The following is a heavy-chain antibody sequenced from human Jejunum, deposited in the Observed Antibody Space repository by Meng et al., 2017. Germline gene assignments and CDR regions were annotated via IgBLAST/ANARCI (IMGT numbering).Heavy chain of an antibody. CDR3: ARAVSARYGEWDY. D-gene: IGHD4-17*01. J-gene: IGHJ4*02. Sequence: ECGVGLVQPWGSLRLSLAAPGFTFRCYWVVWVRQAPGKGLLWVSRISNDGSYTDYADSVKGRFTISRDNAKNTVYLQMNSLRVEDTAVYYCARAVSARYGEWDYWGQGALVTVSS. CDR1: GFTFRCYW. CDR2: ISNDGSYT. V-gene: IGHV3-74*01.